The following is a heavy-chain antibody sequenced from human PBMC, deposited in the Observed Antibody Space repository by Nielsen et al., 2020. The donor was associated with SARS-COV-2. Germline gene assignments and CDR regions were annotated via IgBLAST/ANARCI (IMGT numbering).Heavy chain of an antibody. CDR1: GYSFTSYW. Sequence: GESLKISCKGSGYSFTSYWIGWVRQMPGKGLEWMGIIYPGDSDTRYSPSFQGQVTISADKSISTAYLQWSSLKASDTAMYYCARLVPDFWSGLGYYFDYWGQGTLVTVSS. J-gene: IGHJ4*02. V-gene: IGHV5-51*01. D-gene: IGHD3-3*01. CDR2: IYPGDSDT. CDR3: ARLVPDFWSGLGYYFDY.